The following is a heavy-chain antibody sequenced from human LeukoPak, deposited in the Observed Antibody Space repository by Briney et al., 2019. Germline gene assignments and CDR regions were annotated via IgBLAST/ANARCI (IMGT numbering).Heavy chain of an antibody. J-gene: IGHJ3*02. CDR1: GFTFSSHW. CDR2: INTDGSSP. CDR3: ARGGSPPEALGDTFDI. Sequence: GGSLRLSCAASGFTFSSHWMHWVRQAPGKGLVRVSRINTDGSSPLYAESVKGRFTISRDNAKSTLYLQMNSLRAEDTAVYYCARGGSPPEALGDTFDIWGQGTMVTVSS. D-gene: IGHD1-26*01. V-gene: IGHV3-74*01.